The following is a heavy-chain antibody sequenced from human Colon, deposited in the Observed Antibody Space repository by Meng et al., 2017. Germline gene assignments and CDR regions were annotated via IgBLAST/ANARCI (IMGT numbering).Heavy chain of an antibody. CDR2: VLSGGSI. CDR1: GDSISGFY. D-gene: IGHD4/OR15-4a*01. Sequence: SETLSLTCIVSGDSISGFYWNWIRQSPGKGLEWIGFVLSGGSINYNPSLKSRVTISIDLSKSQFSLKLTSMTAADTAVYYCARVTDLGGARRFDYWGPGTRVTGYS. CDR3: ARVTDLGGARRFDY. J-gene: IGHJ4*02. V-gene: IGHV4-59*01.